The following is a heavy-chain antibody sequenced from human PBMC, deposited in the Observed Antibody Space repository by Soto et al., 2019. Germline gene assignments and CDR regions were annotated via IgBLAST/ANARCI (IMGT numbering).Heavy chain of an antibody. V-gene: IGHV1-3*05. Sequence: QVQLVQSGAEEKKPGASVKVSCKASGYTFTSYAMHWVRQAPGQRPEWMGWINAGNGNTKYSQKFQGRVNITRDTSXXXAXXXXXXXXSXXTXVYXXXXXXGWYVPDYWGQGTLVTVSS. D-gene: IGHD6-19*01. CDR1: GYTFTSYA. J-gene: IGHJ4*02. CDR2: INAGNGNT. CDR3: XXXXGWYVPDY.